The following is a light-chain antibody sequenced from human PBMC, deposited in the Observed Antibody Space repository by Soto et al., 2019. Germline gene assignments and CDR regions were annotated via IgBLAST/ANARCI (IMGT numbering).Light chain of an antibody. CDR2: LTS. CDR1: QDISNY. Sequence: DIQLTQSPSFLSASVGDRVTITCRASQDISNYLAWYQQKPGKAPNLLIYLTSTLQNGVPSRFSGSRSGTEFTLTISSLQPEDFATYYCQQLNTYGWTFGQGTRVEI. CDR3: QQLNTYGWT. J-gene: IGKJ1*01. V-gene: IGKV1-9*01.